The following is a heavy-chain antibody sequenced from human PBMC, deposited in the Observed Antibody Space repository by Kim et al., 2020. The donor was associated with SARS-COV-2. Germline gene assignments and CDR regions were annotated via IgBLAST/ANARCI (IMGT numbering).Heavy chain of an antibody. J-gene: IGHJ4*01. D-gene: IGHD5-12*01. Sequence: SETLSLTCAVYGGSFSGYYWSWIRQPPGKGLEWIGEINHSGSTNYNPSLKSRVTISVDTSKNQFSLKLSSVTAADTAVYYCARGPLGSNWLREYYFDYWG. V-gene: IGHV4-34*01. CDR1: GGSFSGYY. CDR3: ARGPLGSNWLREYYFDY. CDR2: INHSGST.